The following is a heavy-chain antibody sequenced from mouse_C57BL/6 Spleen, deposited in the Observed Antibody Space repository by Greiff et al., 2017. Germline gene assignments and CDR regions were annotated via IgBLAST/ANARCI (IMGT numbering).Heavy chain of an antibody. CDR1: GFTFSSYA. CDR3: ARGLLWFDY. Sequence: EVQGVESGGGLVKPGGSLKLSCAASGFTFSSYAMSWVRQTPEKRLEWVATISDGGSYTYYPDNVKGRFTISRDNAKNNLYLQMSHLKSEDTAMYYCARGLLWFDYWGQGTTLTVSS. D-gene: IGHD2-10*01. J-gene: IGHJ2*01. V-gene: IGHV5-4*01. CDR2: ISDGGSYT.